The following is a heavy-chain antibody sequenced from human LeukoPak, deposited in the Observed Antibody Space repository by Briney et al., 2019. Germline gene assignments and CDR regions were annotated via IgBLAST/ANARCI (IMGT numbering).Heavy chain of an antibody. D-gene: IGHD6-19*01. J-gene: IGHJ4*02. CDR2: IDHSGST. V-gene: IGHV4-30-2*06. CDR3: ARLSQWLVFGFDS. Sequence: PSQTLSLTCTVSGGSISSGSYYWTWIRQSPGKGLEWIGEIDHSGSTNYNPSLKSRVIMSIDTSKNQFSLKLNSVTAADTAVYYCARLSQWLVFGFDSWGQGTLVTVSS. CDR1: GGSISSGSYY.